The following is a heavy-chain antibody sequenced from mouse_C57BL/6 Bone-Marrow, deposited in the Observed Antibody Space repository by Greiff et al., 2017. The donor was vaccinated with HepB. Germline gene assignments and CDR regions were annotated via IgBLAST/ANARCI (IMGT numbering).Heavy chain of an antibody. CDR3: ARGPPIYYDPYWYFDV. Sequence: EVHLVESVPELVKPGASVKISCKASGYSFTGYFMNWVKQSHGKSLEWIGRINPYNGDTFYNQKFKGKATLTVDKSSSTAHMELLSLTSEDFAVYYCARGPPIYYDPYWYFDVWGTGTTVTVSS. V-gene: IGHV1-37*01. J-gene: IGHJ1*03. D-gene: IGHD2-4*01. CDR1: GYSFTGYF. CDR2: INPYNGDT.